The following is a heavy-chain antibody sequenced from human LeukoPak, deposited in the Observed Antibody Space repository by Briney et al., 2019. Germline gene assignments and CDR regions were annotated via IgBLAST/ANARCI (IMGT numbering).Heavy chain of an antibody. CDR2: ISDDGSNE. V-gene: IGHV3-30-3*01. CDR3: ARGARYSSSSDYFDY. D-gene: IGHD6-6*01. Sequence: GGSLRLSCAASGFTFSSYAMHWVRQAPGKGLEWVAVISDDGSNEYYADSVKGRFTISRDNSKNTLYLQMNSLRAEDTAVYYCARGARYSSSSDYFDYWGQGTLVTVSS. CDR1: GFTFSSYA. J-gene: IGHJ4*02.